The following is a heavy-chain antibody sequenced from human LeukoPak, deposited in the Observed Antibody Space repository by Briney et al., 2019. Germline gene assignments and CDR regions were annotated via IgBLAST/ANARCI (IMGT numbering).Heavy chain of an antibody. J-gene: IGHJ4*02. CDR3: ARVGRYSGYDLDY. V-gene: IGHV1-2*02. D-gene: IGHD5-12*01. CDR1: GYTFTGYY. CDR2: INPNSGGT. Sequence: ASVKVSCKVSGYTFTGYYMHWVRQAPGQGLEWMGWINPNSGGTNYAQKFQGRVTMTRDTSISTAYMELSRLRSDDTAVYYCARVGRYSGYDLDYWGQGTLVTVSS.